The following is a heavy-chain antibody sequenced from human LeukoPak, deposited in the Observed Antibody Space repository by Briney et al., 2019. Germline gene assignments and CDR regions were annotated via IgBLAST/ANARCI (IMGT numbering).Heavy chain of an antibody. CDR1: GGSISSYY. D-gene: IGHD5-18*01. CDR3: ARVGGYSYGMGGYYYYYMDV. CDR2: IYTSGST. Sequence: PSETLSLTCTVSGGSISSYYWSWIWQPAGKGLEGIGRIYTSGSTNYNPSLTSRVAMSVDTSRHQFSLKLSSVAAADTAVYYCARVGGYSYGMGGYYYYYMDVWGKGTTVTLSS. V-gene: IGHV4-4*07. J-gene: IGHJ6*03.